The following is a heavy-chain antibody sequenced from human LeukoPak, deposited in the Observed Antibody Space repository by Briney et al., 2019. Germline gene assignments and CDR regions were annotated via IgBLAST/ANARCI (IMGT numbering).Heavy chain of an antibody. D-gene: IGHD6-13*01. J-gene: IGHJ4*02. CDR2: TRNKANSYTT. V-gene: IGHV3-72*01. Sequence: GSLRLSCAASGFTFSDHYMDWVRQAPGKGLEWVGRTRNKANSYTTEYAASVKGRFTISRDDSKNSVYLQMNSLETEDTAVYYCARSSGSWYPLFDYWGQGTLVTVS. CDR3: ARSSGSWYPLFDY. CDR1: GFTFSDHY.